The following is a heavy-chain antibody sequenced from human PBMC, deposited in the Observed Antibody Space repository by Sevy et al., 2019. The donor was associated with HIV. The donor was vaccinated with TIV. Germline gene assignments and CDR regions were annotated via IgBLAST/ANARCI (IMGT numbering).Heavy chain of an antibody. CDR1: GYTFTVYY. Sequence: ASVKVSCKGSGYTFTVYYIHWVRQAPGQGLEWMGWINPKSGGRNYAQKFHGRVTMSRDTSISTAYMELSRMRSDDTAGYYCARVVEPAGIDPYYYGVGVWGPGATVTVSS. CDR3: ARVVEPAGIDPYYYGVGV. CDR2: INPKSGGR. J-gene: IGHJ6*02. V-gene: IGHV1-2*02. D-gene: IGHD2-2*02.